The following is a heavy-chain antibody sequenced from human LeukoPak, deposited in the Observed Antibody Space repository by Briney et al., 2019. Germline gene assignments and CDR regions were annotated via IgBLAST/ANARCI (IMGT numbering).Heavy chain of an antibody. D-gene: IGHD6-6*01. CDR3: ARDTGAEYSSSPFDY. J-gene: IGHJ4*02. CDR1: GFTFSSYA. CDR2: ISGNGGST. Sequence: GGSLRLSCAASGFTFSSYAMHWVRQAPGKGLEYVSAISGNGGSTYYANSVKGRFTISRDNSKNTLYLQMGSLGAEDMAVYYCARDTGAEYSSSPFDYWGQGTLVTVSS. V-gene: IGHV3-64*01.